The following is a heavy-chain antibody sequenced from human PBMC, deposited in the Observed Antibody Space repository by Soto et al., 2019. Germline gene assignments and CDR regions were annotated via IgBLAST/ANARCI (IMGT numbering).Heavy chain of an antibody. CDR1: GFTFSTYS. CDR3: VGYNSQWGIH. V-gene: IGHV3-21*01. Sequence: GGSLRLSCAASGFTFSTYSMNWVRQAPGKGLEWVSSISSSSSYIYYVDSAKGRFTISRDNAKNSLYLQMNSLRDDDTAVYYCVGYNSQWGIHWGQGTLVTVSS. J-gene: IGHJ4*02. CDR2: ISSSSSYI. D-gene: IGHD1-1*01.